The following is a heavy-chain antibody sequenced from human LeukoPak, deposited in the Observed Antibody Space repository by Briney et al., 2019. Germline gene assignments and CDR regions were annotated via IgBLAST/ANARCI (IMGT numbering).Heavy chain of an antibody. Sequence: PSETLSLTCTVSGGPISSYYWGWIRQPPGKGLEWIGSIYYSGSTYYNPSLKSQVTISVDTSKNQFSLKLSSVTAADTAVYYCARLNLIAAAGKRFDYWGQGTLVTVSS. D-gene: IGHD6-13*01. CDR3: ARLNLIAAAGKRFDY. J-gene: IGHJ4*02. CDR1: GGPISSYY. CDR2: IYYSGST. V-gene: IGHV4-39*01.